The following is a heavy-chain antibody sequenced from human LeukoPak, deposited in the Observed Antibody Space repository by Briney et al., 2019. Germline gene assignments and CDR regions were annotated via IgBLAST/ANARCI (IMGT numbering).Heavy chain of an antibody. Sequence: GASVKVSCKASGYTFTSYYMHWVRQAPGQGLEWMGWISPYNGKTKYAQKVHDRVTMTTDTSTSTAYMEVRSLTSDDTALYYCARDHGGSSYPSVRFDPWGQGTLVTVSS. CDR1: GYTFTSYY. CDR2: ISPYNGKT. D-gene: IGHD4-23*01. CDR3: ARDHGGSSYPSVRFDP. J-gene: IGHJ5*02. V-gene: IGHV1-18*04.